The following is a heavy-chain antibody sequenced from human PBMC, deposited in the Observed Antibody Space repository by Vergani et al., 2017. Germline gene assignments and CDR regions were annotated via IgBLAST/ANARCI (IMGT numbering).Heavy chain of an antibody. D-gene: IGHD3-16*01. CDR2: IYDSEST. J-gene: IGHJ4*02. CDR1: GDSLSSDDYY. Sequence: QVQLQESGPRLVKTSQTLSLTCSVSGDSLSSDDYYWTWIRQSPGRGLEYIGYIYDSESTYYNPSLQSRVTISVDTSKNQFSLSLRSVTAADSAVYYCAREVFGSYIDYWGQGALVTVSS. CDR3: AREVFGSYIDY. V-gene: IGHV4-30-4*08.